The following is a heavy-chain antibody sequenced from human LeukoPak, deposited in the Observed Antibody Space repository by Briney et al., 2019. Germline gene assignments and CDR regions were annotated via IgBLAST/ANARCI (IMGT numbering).Heavy chain of an antibody. V-gene: IGHV3-7*01. CDR2: IRRDGSEE. CDR3: ARESNGGD. D-gene: IGHD3-16*01. CDR1: GFTFSSSW. Sequence: GGSLRLSCAASGFTFSSSWMSWVRQAPGKGPEWVASIRRDGSEEFYLDSVKGRFTISRDNAMNSLYLQMNRLSAEDTALYYCARESNGGDWGQGNLVTVSS. J-gene: IGHJ4*02.